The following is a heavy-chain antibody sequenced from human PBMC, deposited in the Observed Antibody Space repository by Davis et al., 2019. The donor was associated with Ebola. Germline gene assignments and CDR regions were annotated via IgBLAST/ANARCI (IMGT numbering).Heavy chain of an antibody. CDR1: GFTFSSYA. CDR2: ISSSSTRK. V-gene: IGHV3-48*02. J-gene: IGHJ4*02. CDR3: ASDAGGYFDY. Sequence: GESLKISCAASGFTFSSYAMNWVRQAPGKGLEWVSFISSSSTRKYYVDSVEGRFTASRDNAKNSLYLQMSSLRKEDTAVYYCASDAGGYFDYWGQGALITVSS.